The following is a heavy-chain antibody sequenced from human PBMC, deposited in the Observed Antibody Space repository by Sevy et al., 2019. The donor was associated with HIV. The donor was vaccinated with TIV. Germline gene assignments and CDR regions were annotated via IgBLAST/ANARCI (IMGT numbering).Heavy chain of an antibody. D-gene: IGHD4-17*01. J-gene: IGHJ4*02. V-gene: IGHV3-74*01. CDR3: ARDLTVTTSPYFDY. CDR1: GFIFNDYW. Sequence: VGSLRLSCAASGFIFNDYWMHWVRQGSGKELVWVSRINSDGSTTRYADSVKGRFTISRDNAKNTLYLQMNSLRAEDTAVYYCARDLTVTTSPYFDYWGQGTLVTVSS. CDR2: INSDGSTT.